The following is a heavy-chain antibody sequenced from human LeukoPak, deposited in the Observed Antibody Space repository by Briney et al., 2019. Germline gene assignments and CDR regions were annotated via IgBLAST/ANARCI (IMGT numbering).Heavy chain of an antibody. Sequence: GASVKVSCKASGYTFTGYYMHWVRQAPGQGLEWMGWINPNSGGTNYAQKFQGRVTMTRDTSISTAYMELCRLRSDDTAVYYCARADYGDYLATWFDPWGQGTLVTVSS. CDR1: GYTFTGYY. J-gene: IGHJ5*02. D-gene: IGHD4-17*01. CDR2: INPNSGGT. V-gene: IGHV1-2*02. CDR3: ARADYGDYLATWFDP.